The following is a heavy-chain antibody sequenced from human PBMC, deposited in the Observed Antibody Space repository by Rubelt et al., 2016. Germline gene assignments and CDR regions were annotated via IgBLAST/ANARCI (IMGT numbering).Heavy chain of an antibody. D-gene: IGHD1-26*01. Sequence: QVQLQESGPGLVKPSETLSLTCTVSGGSISSYYWSWIRRPPGKGLEWIGYIFYSGTTNYNPSLKSRVTISVDTSKNQFSLNLSVGTAADTAVYYCARHAYGSGPYWYFDLWGRGTLVTGSS. J-gene: IGHJ2*01. CDR2: IFYSGTT. CDR3: ARHAYGSGPYWYFDL. CDR1: GGSISSYY. V-gene: IGHV4-59*08.